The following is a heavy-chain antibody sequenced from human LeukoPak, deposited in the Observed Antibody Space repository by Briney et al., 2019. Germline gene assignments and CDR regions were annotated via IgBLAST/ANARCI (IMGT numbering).Heavy chain of an antibody. Sequence: GGYLRLSCAASGFTFSSYWMSWVRQAPGKGLEWVANIKQDGSEKYYVDSVKGRFTISRDNAKNSLYLHMNSLRAEDTAVYYCAREGVVVVAATYFDYWGQGTLVTVSS. CDR1: GFTFSSYW. CDR2: IKQDGSEK. V-gene: IGHV3-7*03. D-gene: IGHD2-15*01. CDR3: AREGVVVVAATYFDY. J-gene: IGHJ4*02.